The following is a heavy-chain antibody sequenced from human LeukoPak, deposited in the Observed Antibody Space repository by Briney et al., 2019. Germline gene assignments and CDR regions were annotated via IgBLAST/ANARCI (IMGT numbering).Heavy chain of an antibody. CDR2: INTNTGNP. D-gene: IGHD2-15*01. CDR1: GYTFTNYA. Sequence: ASVKVSCKASGYTFTNYAMNWVRQAPGQGLERMGWINTNTGNPTYAQGFTGRFVFSLDTSVSTAYLQISSLKAEDTAVYYCAREGEYCSGGSCWGFDIWGQGTMVTVSS. V-gene: IGHV7-4-1*02. J-gene: IGHJ3*02. CDR3: AREGEYCSGGSCWGFDI.